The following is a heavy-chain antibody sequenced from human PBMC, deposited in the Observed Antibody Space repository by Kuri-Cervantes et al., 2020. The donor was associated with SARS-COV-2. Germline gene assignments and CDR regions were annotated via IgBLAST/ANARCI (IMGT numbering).Heavy chain of an antibody. Sequence: GESLKISCAASEFNLSSDTITWVRQAPGKGLEWVSSMSGSSGYISYADPLRGRFTISRDNAKNSLYLQMNSLTAEDTALYYCATGAGYSSGWCLDSWGQGTLVTVSS. D-gene: IGHD6-19*01. CDR1: EFNLSSDT. CDR3: ATGAGYSSGWCLDS. J-gene: IGHJ4*02. CDR2: MSGSSGYI. V-gene: IGHV3-21*01.